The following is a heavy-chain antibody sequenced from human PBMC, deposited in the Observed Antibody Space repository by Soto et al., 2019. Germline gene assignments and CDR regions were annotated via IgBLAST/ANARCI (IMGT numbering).Heavy chain of an antibody. J-gene: IGHJ4*02. CDR3: ATTYGDYPYFDY. V-gene: IGHV1-24*01. Sequence: ASVKVSCKVSGYTLTELSMHWVRQAPGKGLEWMGGFDPEDGETIYAQKFQGRVTMTEDTSTDTAYMELSSLRSEDTAVYYCATTYGDYPYFDYWGQGTLVTVSS. CDR1: GYTLTELS. CDR2: FDPEDGET. D-gene: IGHD4-17*01.